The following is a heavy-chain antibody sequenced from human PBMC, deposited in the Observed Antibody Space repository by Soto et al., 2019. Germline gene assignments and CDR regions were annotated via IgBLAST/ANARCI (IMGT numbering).Heavy chain of an antibody. D-gene: IGHD3-3*01. V-gene: IGHV3-7*05. CDR2: IKQDGSEK. CDR3: ARDYDFWSGYTTDATYYYGMDV. CDR1: GFTFSSYW. Sequence: EVQLVESGGGLVQPGGSLRLSCAASGFTFSSYWMSWVRQASGKGLEWVANIKQDGSEKYYVDSVRGRFTISRDNAKNSLYLQMNSLRAEDTAVYYCARDYDFWSGYTTDATYYYGMDVWGQGTTVTVSS. J-gene: IGHJ6*02.